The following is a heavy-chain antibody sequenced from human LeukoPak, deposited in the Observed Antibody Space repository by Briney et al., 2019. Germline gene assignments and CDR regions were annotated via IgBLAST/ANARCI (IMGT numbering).Heavy chain of an antibody. CDR1: GFTFSSHA. Sequence: GGSLRLSCAASGFTFSSHAMSWVRQAPGKGLEWVSVISGSGGSTYYADSVKGRFTISRDNSKNTLYLQMNSLRGEDTAVYYCAKDQNGSGSYYKGYFDYWGRGTLVTVSS. V-gene: IGHV3-23*01. J-gene: IGHJ4*02. CDR3: AKDQNGSGSYYKGYFDY. D-gene: IGHD3-10*01. CDR2: ISGSGGST.